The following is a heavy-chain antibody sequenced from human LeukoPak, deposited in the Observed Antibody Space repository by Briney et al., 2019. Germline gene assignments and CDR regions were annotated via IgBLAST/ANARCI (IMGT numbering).Heavy chain of an antibody. J-gene: IGHJ6*02. Sequence: SETLSLTCAVSGGSISSTNWWSWVRQPPGKGLEWIGEIYHSGNTNYNPSLKSRVTISVDKSKNQFSLKLTSVTATDTAMYYCARDCSRTSCYSMVRAYGMDVWGQGTTVTVSS. V-gene: IGHV4-4*02. CDR2: IYHSGNT. D-gene: IGHD2-2*01. CDR3: ARDCSRTSCYSMVRAYGMDV. CDR1: GGSISSTNW.